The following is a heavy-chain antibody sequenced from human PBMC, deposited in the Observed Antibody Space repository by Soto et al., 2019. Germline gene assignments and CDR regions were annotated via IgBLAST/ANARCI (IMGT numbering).Heavy chain of an antibody. Sequence: SETLSLTCTVSGGSISSGGYYWSWIRQHPGKGLEWIGYIYYSGSTYYNPSLKSRVTISVDTSKNQFSLKLSSVTAADTAVYYCARDTWGDYSSSSWQQQNWFDPWGQGTLVTVSS. CDR2: IYYSGST. D-gene: IGHD6-6*01. CDR3: ARDTWGDYSSSSWQQQNWFDP. CDR1: GGSISSGGYY. J-gene: IGHJ5*02. V-gene: IGHV4-31*03.